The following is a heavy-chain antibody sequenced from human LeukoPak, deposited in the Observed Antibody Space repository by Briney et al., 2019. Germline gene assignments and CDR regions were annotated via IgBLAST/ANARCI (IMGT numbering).Heavy chain of an antibody. CDR1: GFSFNTQD. CDR2: ISNGGVST. V-gene: IGHV3-23*01. D-gene: IGHD2-15*01. Sequence: PGGSLRLSCAASGFSFNTQDMNWVRQAPGKGLEWVSSISNGGVSTFYADSVRGRFTISRDNSKRTLYLQMNSLRVEDTALYYCAKTYCSGGRCYSMTGSRVGPNYYYGMDVWGQGTPVTVSS. J-gene: IGHJ6*02. CDR3: AKTYCSGGRCYSMTGSRVGPNYYYGMDV.